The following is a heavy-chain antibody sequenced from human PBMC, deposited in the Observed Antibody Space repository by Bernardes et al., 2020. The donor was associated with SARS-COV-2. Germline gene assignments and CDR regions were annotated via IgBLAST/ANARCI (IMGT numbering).Heavy chain of an antibody. CDR2: IFYSGST. D-gene: IGHD3-10*01. CDR3: VRSAGWFGDFDY. Sequence: SETLSLTCTVSGGSISSGSYYWGWIRQPPGKGLEWIGTIFYSGSTYYNPSLKSRVTMSVDTSKTQFSLKLTSVTAADTAVYYCVRSAGWFGDFDYWGQGTLVTVSS. CDR1: GGSISSGSYY. V-gene: IGHV4-39*07. J-gene: IGHJ4*02.